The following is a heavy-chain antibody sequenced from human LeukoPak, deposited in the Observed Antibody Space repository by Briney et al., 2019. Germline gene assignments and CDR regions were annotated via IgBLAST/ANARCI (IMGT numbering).Heavy chain of an antibody. CDR3: VRPQFYGSGSPIDY. CDR2: ISASGGSV. Sequence: PGGYLGLSGAASGFIFSDYYMGWIRQPPGRGLEWVSYISASGGSVYYADSVKGRITVSRDNAQNSLSLQMRSLRAEDTAVYYCVRPQFYGSGSPIDYWGQGALVTVSS. J-gene: IGHJ4*02. V-gene: IGHV3-11*01. D-gene: IGHD3-10*01. CDR1: GFIFSDYY.